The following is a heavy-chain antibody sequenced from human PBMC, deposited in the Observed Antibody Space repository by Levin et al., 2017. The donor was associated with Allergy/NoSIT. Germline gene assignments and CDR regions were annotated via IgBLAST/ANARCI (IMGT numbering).Heavy chain of an antibody. Sequence: GESLKISCAASGFTFSSYAMHWVRQAPGKGLEWVAVISYDGSNKYYADSVKGRFTISRDNSKNTLYLQMNSLRAEDTAVYYCARDPGWGNTNPLDYWGQGTLVTVSS. CDR3: ARDPGWGNTNPLDY. J-gene: IGHJ4*02. V-gene: IGHV3-30-3*01. CDR1: GFTFSSYA. D-gene: IGHD2-8*01. CDR2: ISYDGSNK.